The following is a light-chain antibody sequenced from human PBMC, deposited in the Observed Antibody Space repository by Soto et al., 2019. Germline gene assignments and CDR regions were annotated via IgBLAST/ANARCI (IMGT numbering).Light chain of an antibody. CDR1: ISNIGSNT. CDR2: SNN. Sequence: QSVLTQPPSASGTPGQRVTISCSGSISNIGSNTVNWYQQLPGTAPKLLIYSNNQRPSGVPERFSGSKSGTSASLAISGLQSEDEADYYCAAWDDSLNGYDFGIGTKLTV. CDR3: AAWDDSLNGYD. J-gene: IGLJ1*01. V-gene: IGLV1-44*01.